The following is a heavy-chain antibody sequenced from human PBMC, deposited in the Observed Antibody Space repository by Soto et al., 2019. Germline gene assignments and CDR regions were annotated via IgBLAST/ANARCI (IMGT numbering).Heavy chain of an antibody. CDR3: ARESYGDYVWYYYYGMDV. D-gene: IGHD4-17*01. CDR1: GYSFTSYW. Sequence: LGESLKISCKGSGYSFTSYWISWVRQMPGKGLEWMGRIDPSDSYTNYSPSFQGHVTISADKSISTAYLQWSSLKASDTAMYYCARESYGDYVWYYYYGMDVWGQGTTVTVSS. CDR2: IDPSDSYT. V-gene: IGHV5-10-1*01. J-gene: IGHJ6*02.